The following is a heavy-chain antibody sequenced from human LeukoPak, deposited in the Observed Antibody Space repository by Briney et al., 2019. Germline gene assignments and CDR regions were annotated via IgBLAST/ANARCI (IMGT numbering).Heavy chain of an antibody. V-gene: IGHV3-72*01. J-gene: IGHJ6*02. CDR3: ARAKSGSYYYYYGMDV. Sequence: PGGSLRLSCTASGFTFSDHYMDWVRKAPGKGLEWVGRTRNKANSYTTEYAASVKGRFTISRDDSKNSLYLQMNSLKTEDTAVYYCARAKSGSYYYYYGMDVWGQGTTVTVSS. CDR2: TRNKANSYTT. CDR1: GFTFSDHY. D-gene: IGHD1-26*01.